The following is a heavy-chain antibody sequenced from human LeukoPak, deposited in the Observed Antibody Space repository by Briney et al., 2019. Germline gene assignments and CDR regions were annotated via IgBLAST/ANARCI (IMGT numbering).Heavy chain of an antibody. V-gene: IGHV4-38-2*02. D-gene: IGHD3-9*01. Sequence: ASETLSLTCTVSGYSISSGYYWGWIRQPPGKGLEWIGSIYHSGSTYYDPSLKSRVTISVDTSKNQFSLKLSSVTAADTAVYYCARVILTAYHHDAFDIWGQGTMVTVSS. J-gene: IGHJ3*02. CDR1: GYSISSGYY. CDR3: ARVILTAYHHDAFDI. CDR2: IYHSGST.